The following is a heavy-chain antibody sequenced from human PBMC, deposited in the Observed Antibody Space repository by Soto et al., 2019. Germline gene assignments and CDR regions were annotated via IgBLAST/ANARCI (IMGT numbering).Heavy chain of an antibody. CDR1: GFTFSSYS. CDR3: ARHETRLTGDGFDI. J-gene: IGHJ3*02. CDR2: INPTSRYV. Sequence: EVQLLESGGGLFNPGGSLRLSCATSGFTFSSYSMDWVRHAPGKGLEWVSSINPTSRYVFYADSVRGRFTISRDYAENSLHLQMNGLRGEDTAVYYCARHETRLTGDGFDIWGRGTLVTVSS. V-gene: IGHV3-21*01. D-gene: IGHD3-9*01.